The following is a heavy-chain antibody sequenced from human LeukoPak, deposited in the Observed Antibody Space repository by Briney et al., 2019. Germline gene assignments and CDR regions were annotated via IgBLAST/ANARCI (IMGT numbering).Heavy chain of an antibody. CDR2: IHSDGIST. V-gene: IGHV3-74*01. Sequence: GGSLRLSSTASGFSFSTTWMHWVRQVPGKGLVWVSRIHSDGISTVYADSVKGRFTISRDNAKNTLSLQMNNLRADDTAVYYCASDHYYHIDVWGKGTMVTVSS. J-gene: IGHJ6*03. CDR1: GFSFSTTW. CDR3: ASDHYYHIDV.